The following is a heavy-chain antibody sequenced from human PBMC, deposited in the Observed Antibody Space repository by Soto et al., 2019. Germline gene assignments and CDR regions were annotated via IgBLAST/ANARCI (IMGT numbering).Heavy chain of an antibody. Sequence: PGESLKISCKGSGYSFTSYWIGWVRQMPGKGLEWMGIIYPGDSDTRYSPSFQGQVTISADKSISTAYLQWSSLKASDTAMYYCARNTATVVTPLGMDVWGQGTTVTVSS. CDR3: ARNTATVVTPLGMDV. D-gene: IGHD4-17*01. V-gene: IGHV5-51*01. J-gene: IGHJ6*02. CDR2: IYPGDSDT. CDR1: GYSFTSYW.